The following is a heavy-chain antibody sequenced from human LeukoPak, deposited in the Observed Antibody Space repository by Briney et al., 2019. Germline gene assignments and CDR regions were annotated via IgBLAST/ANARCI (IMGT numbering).Heavy chain of an antibody. CDR2: ISPSGDYT. CDR1: GYTFSSYY. J-gene: IGHJ4*02. D-gene: IGHD6-19*01. CDR3: ARDNSGWSVDY. V-gene: IGHV1-46*04. Sequence: AAVKVSCKASGYTFSSYYMHGVRQAPGQGLEWMGIISPSGDYTRYAQKLQGRVSMTLDTSTSTVYMELNSLESEDTAMYYCARDNSGWSVDYWGQGTLVTVTS.